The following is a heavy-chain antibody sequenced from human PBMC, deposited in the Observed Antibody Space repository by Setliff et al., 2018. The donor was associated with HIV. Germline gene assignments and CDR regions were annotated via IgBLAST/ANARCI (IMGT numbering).Heavy chain of an antibody. V-gene: IGHV4-61*02. CDR3: ARDQPQDYDSLTGYYTGRYFDY. J-gene: IGHJ4*02. Sequence: KPSETLSLTCTVSGGSVSRSDYYWSWIRQPAGGGLEWIGRVHISGSVNYNPSLRSRVSISIDTSKNQCSLKLTSVTAADTAVYYCARDQPQDYDSLTGYYTGRYFDYWGRGTLVTVSS. D-gene: IGHD3-9*01. CDR2: VHISGSV. CDR1: GGSVSRSDYY.